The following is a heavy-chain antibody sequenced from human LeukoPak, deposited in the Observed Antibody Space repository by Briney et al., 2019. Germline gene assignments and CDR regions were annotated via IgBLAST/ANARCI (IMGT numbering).Heavy chain of an antibody. V-gene: IGHV1-46*01. J-gene: IGHJ4*02. Sequence: GASVKASCKASGYTFTSYYMHWVRQAPGQGLEWMGIINPSGGSTSYAQKFQGRVTMTRDTSTSTVYMELSSLRSEDTAVYYCARAEDILTGYYTEGYYFDYWGQGTLVTVSS. CDR2: INPSGGST. CDR3: ARAEDILTGYYTEGYYFDY. CDR1: GYTFTSYY. D-gene: IGHD3-9*01.